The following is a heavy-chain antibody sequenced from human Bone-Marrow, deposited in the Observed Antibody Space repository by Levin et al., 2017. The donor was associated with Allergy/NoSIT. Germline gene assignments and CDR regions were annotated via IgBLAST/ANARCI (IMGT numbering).Heavy chain of an antibody. CDR1: GYTFTGYY. J-gene: IGHJ4*02. D-gene: IGHD3-22*01. V-gene: IGHV1-2*02. CDR2: INPNSGGT. Sequence: ASVKVSCKASGYTFTGYYMHWVRQAPGQGLEWMGWINPNSGGTNYAQKFQGRVTMTRDTSISTAYMELSRLRSDDTAVYYCARDHLLSHYYYDSSGLWGQGTLVTDSS. CDR3: ARDHLLSHYYYDSSGL.